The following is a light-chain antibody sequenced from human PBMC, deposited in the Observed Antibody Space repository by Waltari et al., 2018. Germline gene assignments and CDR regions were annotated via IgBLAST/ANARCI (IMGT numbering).Light chain of an antibody. Sequence: EIMMTQSPATLAVSPGDRATLSCRASQSIGYSLAWYQQKPGQVPRLLIYDASTRATGISDSFSGTGSGTEFTLTINSLQSEDFAVYYCQQYSDWPPYNFGQGTKVEIK. CDR1: QSIGYS. CDR2: DAS. V-gene: IGKV3-15*01. J-gene: IGKJ2*01. CDR3: QQYSDWPPYN.